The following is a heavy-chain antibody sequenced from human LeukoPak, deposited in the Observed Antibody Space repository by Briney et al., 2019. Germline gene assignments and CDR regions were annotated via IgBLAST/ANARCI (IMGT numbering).Heavy chain of an antibody. CDR3: TSSGYYKWGF. Sequence: GGSLRLSCTASGFTFSTYWMSWVRQAPGKGLEWVANIKQDGSEKYYVDSVKGRFIISRDNAKNSLYLQMNTLRGEDTAVYYCTSSGYYKWGFWGQGTLVTVSS. J-gene: IGHJ4*02. D-gene: IGHD3-3*01. CDR1: GFTFSTYW. CDR2: IKQDGSEK. V-gene: IGHV3-7*01.